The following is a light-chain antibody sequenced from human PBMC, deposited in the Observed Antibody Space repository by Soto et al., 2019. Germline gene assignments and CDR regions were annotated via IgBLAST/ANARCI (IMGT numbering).Light chain of an antibody. CDR2: QDS. V-gene: IGLV3-1*01. CDR1: KLGDKY. Sequence: SYELTQPPSVSVSPGQTASITCSGDKLGDKYACWYQQKPGQSPVLVIYQDSKRPSGIPERFSGSNSGNTATLTISGTQDMDEDDYYCQAWDSYVVFGGGTKLTVL. J-gene: IGLJ2*01. CDR3: QAWDSYVV.